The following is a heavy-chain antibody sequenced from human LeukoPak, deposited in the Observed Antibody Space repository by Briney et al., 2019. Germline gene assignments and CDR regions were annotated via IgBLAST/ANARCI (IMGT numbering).Heavy chain of an antibody. CDR3: ARTGAFDI. D-gene: IGHD1-14*01. CDR2: ISNSSSTI. Sequence: GESLKISCAASTFTFSTYSMSWVRQAPGKGLEWVSYISNSSSTIYYADSMKGRFTISGDSAKNSLYLQMNSLRAEDTAVYYCARTGAFDIWGQGTMVTVSS. J-gene: IGHJ3*02. CDR1: TFTFSTYS. V-gene: IGHV3-48*01.